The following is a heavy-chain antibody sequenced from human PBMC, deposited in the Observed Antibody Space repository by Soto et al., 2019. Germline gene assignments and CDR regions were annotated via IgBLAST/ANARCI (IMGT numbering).Heavy chain of an antibody. Sequence: GESLKISCKGSGYSFTSYWIGWVRQMPGKGLEWMGIIYPGDSDTRYSPSFQGQVTISAAKSISTAYLQWSSLKASDTAMYYCARQEVQLERPGAFDIWGQGTMVTVSS. CDR1: GYSFTSYW. V-gene: IGHV5-51*01. J-gene: IGHJ3*02. CDR3: ARQEVQLERPGAFDI. CDR2: IYPGDSDT. D-gene: IGHD1-1*01.